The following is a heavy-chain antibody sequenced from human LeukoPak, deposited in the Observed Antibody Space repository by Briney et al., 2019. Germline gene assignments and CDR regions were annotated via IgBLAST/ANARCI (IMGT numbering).Heavy chain of an antibody. CDR3: AKGLGGGNWFDP. J-gene: IGHJ5*02. Sequence: GGSLRLSCAASGFTFSSYAMSWVPQAPGKGLEWVSAISGSGGSTYYADSVKGRFTISRDNSKNTLYLQMNSLRAEDTAVYYCAKGLGGGNWFDPWGQGTLVTVSS. CDR1: GFTFSSYA. CDR2: ISGSGGST. V-gene: IGHV3-23*01. D-gene: IGHD3-16*01.